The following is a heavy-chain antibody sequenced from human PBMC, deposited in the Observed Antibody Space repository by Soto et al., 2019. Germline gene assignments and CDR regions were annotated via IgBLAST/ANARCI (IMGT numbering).Heavy chain of an antibody. CDR2: IYYSGST. V-gene: IGHV4-59*01. J-gene: IGHJ5*02. Sequence: SETLSLTCTVSGGSISSYYWSWIRQPPGKGLEWIGYIYYSGSTNYNPSLKSRVTISVDTSKNQFSLKLSSVTAADTAVYYCARDTYGRRCFDPWAQGTLVTVSS. CDR1: GGSISSYY. CDR3: ARDTYGRRCFDP. D-gene: IGHD4-17*01.